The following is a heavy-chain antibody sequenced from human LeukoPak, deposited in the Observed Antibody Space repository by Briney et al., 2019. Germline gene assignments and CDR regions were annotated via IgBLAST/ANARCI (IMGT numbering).Heavy chain of an antibody. V-gene: IGHV1-8*01. Sequence: ASVKVSCKASGYTFSTCDINWVRQATAQGLEWIGWMNPNSGNTGFAHKFQGRVTMTRDTSINTAYMELSSLRSEDTAVYYCARVLVSISHWGQGTLGTVSS. CDR3: ARVLVSISH. J-gene: IGHJ4*02. CDR2: MNPNSGNT. CDR1: GYTFSTCD. D-gene: IGHD2/OR15-2a*01.